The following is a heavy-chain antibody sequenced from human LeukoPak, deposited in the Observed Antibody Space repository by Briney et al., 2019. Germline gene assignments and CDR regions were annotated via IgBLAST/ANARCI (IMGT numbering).Heavy chain of an antibody. Sequence: SETLSLTCTVSGGSISSGGYYWSWIRQHPGKGLEWIGYIYYSGSTYYNPSLKSRVTISVDTSKNQFSLKLSSVTAADTAVYYCARDGGTYCSGGSCYFDPWGQGTLVTVSS. V-gene: IGHV4-31*03. D-gene: IGHD2-15*01. CDR2: IYYSGST. J-gene: IGHJ5*02. CDR1: GGSISSGGYY. CDR3: ARDGGTYCSGGSCYFDP.